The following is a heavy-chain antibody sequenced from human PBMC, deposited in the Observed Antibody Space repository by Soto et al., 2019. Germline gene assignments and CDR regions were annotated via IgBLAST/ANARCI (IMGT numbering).Heavy chain of an antibody. V-gene: IGHV3-48*04. CDR1: GFTLSRYS. J-gene: IGHJ4*02. Sequence: GSLRLSCLASGFTLSRYSMNWVRQAPGKGLEWVSYISRSSSTIYYADSVKGRFTISRDNAKNSLYLQMNSLRAEDTAVYYCARDGSKAVAGNYYFDYWGQGT. CDR3: ARDGSKAVAGNYYFDY. CDR2: ISRSSSTI. D-gene: IGHD6-19*01.